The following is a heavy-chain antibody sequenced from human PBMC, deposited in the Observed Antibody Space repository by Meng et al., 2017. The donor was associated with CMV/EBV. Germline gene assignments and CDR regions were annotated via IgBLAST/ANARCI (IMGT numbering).Heavy chain of an antibody. Sequence: LSLTCAASGFTFSSYAMHWVRQAPGKGLEWVAVISYDGSNKYYADSVKGRFTISRDNSKNTLYLQMNSLRAEDTAVYYCARGIPPVRYYYDSSGYDYWGQGTLVTVSS. CDR3: ARGIPPVRYYYDSSGYDY. V-gene: IGHV3-30-3*01. CDR1: GFTFSSYA. D-gene: IGHD3-22*01. J-gene: IGHJ4*02. CDR2: ISYDGSNK.